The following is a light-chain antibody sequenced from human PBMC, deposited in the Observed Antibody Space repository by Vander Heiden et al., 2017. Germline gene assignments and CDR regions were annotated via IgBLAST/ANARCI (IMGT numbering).Light chain of an antibody. CDR2: AAS. J-gene: IGKJ2*01. V-gene: IGKV1-39*01. CDR3: QQSYTIRYT. Sequence: IQMTQSPSSLSASVGDRVTITCRASQSVGISLNWYQQKLGKAPKLLISAASSLQSGVPSRFSGSGSGTDFTLTISSLQPEDFATYFCQQSYTIRYTFGQGTKLEIK. CDR1: QSVGIS.